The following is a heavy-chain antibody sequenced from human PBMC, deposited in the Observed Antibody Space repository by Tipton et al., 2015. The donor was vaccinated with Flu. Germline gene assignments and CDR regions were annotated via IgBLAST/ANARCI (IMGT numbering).Heavy chain of an antibody. V-gene: IGHV1-18*01. J-gene: IGHJ3*02. D-gene: IGHD3-22*01. CDR3: AREWDCYDGSGRDSFDI. CDR2: ISPYNGNT. Sequence: QLVQSGAEVKKPGASVKVSCKASGYIFTSYGISWVRQAPGQGLEWMGWISPYNGNTYYVQKVQGRVTMTTDTSTSTAYMELRGLRSDDTAMYYCAREWDCYDGSGRDSFDIWGQGTMVTVSS. CDR1: GYIFTSYG.